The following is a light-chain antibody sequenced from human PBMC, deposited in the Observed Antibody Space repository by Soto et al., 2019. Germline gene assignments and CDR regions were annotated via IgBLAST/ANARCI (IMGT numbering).Light chain of an antibody. Sequence: DIQMTQSPSTLSASVGDRVTITCRASQSISSWLAWYQQKPGKAPNLLIYKASNLQSGVPPRFSGSGSGTEFTLIISSLQPDDFATYYCEQYAAYPLTFGGGTKVDIK. CDR3: EQYAAYPLT. J-gene: IGKJ4*01. CDR1: QSISSW. V-gene: IGKV1-5*03. CDR2: KAS.